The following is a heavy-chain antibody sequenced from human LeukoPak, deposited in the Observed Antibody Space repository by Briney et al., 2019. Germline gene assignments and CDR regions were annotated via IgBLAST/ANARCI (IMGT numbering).Heavy chain of an antibody. Sequence: SETLSLTCTVSGGSISSSTYYWGWIRQPPGKGLEWIANIYYTGNTAYKPSLKSRVTISVDTSKNQFSLNVRSVTAADTAVYYCARLMNYGSGWTSFDYWGQGTLVTVSS. CDR2: IYYTGNT. D-gene: IGHD6-19*01. J-gene: IGHJ4*02. CDR3: ARLMNYGSGWTSFDY. CDR1: GGSISSSTYY. V-gene: IGHV4-39*01.